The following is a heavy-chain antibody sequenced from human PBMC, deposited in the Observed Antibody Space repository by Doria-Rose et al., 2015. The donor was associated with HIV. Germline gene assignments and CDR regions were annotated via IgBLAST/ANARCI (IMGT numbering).Heavy chain of an antibody. J-gene: IGHJ4*02. D-gene: IGHD6-13*01. CDR3: ARIKSSRWYHKYYFDF. Sequence: QITLKECGPVLVKPTETLTLTCTVSGVSLSSPGMDVSWIRQPPGKALEWLANIFSDDERSYKTSLKSRLTISRVTSKSQVVLTMTDMDPVDTATYYCARIKSSRWYHKYYFDFWGQGTLVIVSA. V-gene: IGHV2-26*01. CDR2: IFSDDER. CDR1: GVSLSSPGMD.